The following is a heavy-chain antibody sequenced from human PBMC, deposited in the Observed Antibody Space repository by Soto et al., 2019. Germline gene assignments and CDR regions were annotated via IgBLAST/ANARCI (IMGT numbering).Heavy chain of an antibody. CDR1: GFTFSSYG. D-gene: IGHD5-18*01. J-gene: IGHJ4*02. V-gene: IGHV3-30*03. CDR3: ARQDIANSAMVAY. CDR2: ISNDGNSK. Sequence: QVQLVESGGGVVQPGRSLRLSCAASGFTFSSYGMHWVRQAPGKGLEWAAVISNDGNSKYYADSVKGRFTISRDNSKNTLYLQINSLRAEDTAVYYCARQDIANSAMVAYWGQGTLVTVSS.